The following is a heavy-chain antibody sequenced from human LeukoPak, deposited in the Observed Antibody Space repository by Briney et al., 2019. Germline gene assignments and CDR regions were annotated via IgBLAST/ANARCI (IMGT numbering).Heavy chain of an antibody. D-gene: IGHD3-3*01. V-gene: IGHV1-18*01. CDR3: ARDRGSLRFFDH. Sequence: ASVTVSLTSSGYTFTFYGISWVRQAPAQGLEWMGCICAYNGNTNYPQKLQGRVTMTTDTSTSTAYMEVRSLRSDDTAVYYCARDRGSLRFFDHWGQGTLVTISS. CDR2: ICAYNGNT. CDR1: GYTFTFYG. J-gene: IGHJ4*02.